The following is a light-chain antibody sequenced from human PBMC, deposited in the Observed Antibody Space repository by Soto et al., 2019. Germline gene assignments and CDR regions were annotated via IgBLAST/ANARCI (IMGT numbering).Light chain of an antibody. CDR2: GDN. CDR3: AAWDERLKGWM. Sequence: QSVLIQPPSVSGTPGQRVIISCSGSSSNIGSNSANWCQQLPGTAPGLLIYGDNKRPSRVPDRFSGSKSGTSASLAISGLQSGDEADYYCAAWDERLKGWMFGGGTKLTVL. J-gene: IGLJ3*02. CDR1: SSNIGSNS. V-gene: IGLV1-44*01.